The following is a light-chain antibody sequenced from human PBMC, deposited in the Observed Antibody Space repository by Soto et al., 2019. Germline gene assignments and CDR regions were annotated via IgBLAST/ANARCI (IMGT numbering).Light chain of an antibody. J-gene: IGKJ1*01. CDR3: QQYNNWPLT. V-gene: IGKV3D-15*01. CDR2: GAS. Sequence: EIVLTQSPGTLSLSPGEGAPLSCRASQSINSFLAWYQQRRGQAPRLLIHGASNRATGIPARFSGSGSGTEFTLTISSLQSEDFAVYYCQQYNNWPLTFGQGTKVDIK. CDR1: QSINSF.